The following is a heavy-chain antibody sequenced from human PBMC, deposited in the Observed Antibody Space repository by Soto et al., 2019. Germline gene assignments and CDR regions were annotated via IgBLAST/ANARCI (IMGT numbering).Heavy chain of an antibody. CDR1: GGSIKSYY. CDR3: ARRYGGNLDY. J-gene: IGHJ4*02. D-gene: IGHD1-26*01. CDR2: IYYSGST. Sequence: SETMALTCTVSGGSIKSYYWSWIRQPPGKGLEWIGYIYYSGSTNYNPSLKSRVTISVDTSKNQFSLKLSSVTAADTAVYYCARRYGGNLDYWGQGTLVTVPQ. V-gene: IGHV4-59*08.